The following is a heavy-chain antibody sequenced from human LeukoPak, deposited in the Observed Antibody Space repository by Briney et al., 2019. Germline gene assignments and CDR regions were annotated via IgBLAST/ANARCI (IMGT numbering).Heavy chain of an antibody. CDR1: GFTFSSYP. CDR2: FSGSGGST. D-gene: IGHD6-19*01. CDR3: AKDQAGNFDY. Sequence: PGGSLRLSCAASGFTFSSYPMSWVRQAPGKGLEWVSAFSGSGGSTYYADSVKGRFTISRDNSKNTLYLQMNSLRAEDTAVYYCAKDQAGNFDYWGQGTLVTVSS. V-gene: IGHV3-23*01. J-gene: IGHJ4*02.